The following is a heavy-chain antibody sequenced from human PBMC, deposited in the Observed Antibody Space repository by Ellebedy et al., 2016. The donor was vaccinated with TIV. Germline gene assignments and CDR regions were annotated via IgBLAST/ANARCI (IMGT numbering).Heavy chain of an antibody. V-gene: IGHV4-30-4*01. J-gene: IGHJ5*02. Sequence: MPSETLSPTCTVSGGSISSGEYYWSWIRQPPGKGLEWIAYIYYSGTTYYNPSLRSRVTISVDTSKNQFCLKMRSVTATDPAVYYWARDDGPGGWFDPWGQGTLVTVSS. CDR2: IYYSGTT. CDR3: ARDDGPGGWFDP. CDR1: GGSISSGEYY. D-gene: IGHD3-10*01.